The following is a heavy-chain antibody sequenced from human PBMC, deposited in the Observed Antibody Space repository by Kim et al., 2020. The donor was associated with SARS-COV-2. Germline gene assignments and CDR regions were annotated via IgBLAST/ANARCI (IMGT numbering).Heavy chain of an antibody. CDR2: ISGSGGST. CDR1: GFTFSSYA. CDR3: AKDTYYDFWSGPDY. V-gene: IGHV3-23*01. D-gene: IGHD3-3*01. J-gene: IGHJ4*02. Sequence: LSLTCAASGFTFSSYAMSWVRQAPGKGLEWVSAISGSGGSTYYADSVKGRFTISRDNSKNTLYLQMNSLRAEDTAVYYCAKDTYYDFWSGPDYWGQGTLVTVSS.